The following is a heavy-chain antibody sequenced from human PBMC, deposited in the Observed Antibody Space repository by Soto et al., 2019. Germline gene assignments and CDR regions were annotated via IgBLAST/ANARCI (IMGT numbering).Heavy chain of an antibody. J-gene: IGHJ4*02. V-gene: IGHV2-5*02. D-gene: IGHD3-10*01. CDR1: GFSLSTSGVG. Sequence: SGPTLVNPTQTLTLTCTFSGFSLSTSGVGVGWIRQPPGKALEWLALIYWDDDKRYSPSLKSRLTITKDTSKNQVVLTMTNMDPVDTATYYCAHRRKFGELLYGPFDYWGQGTLVTVSS. CDR2: IYWDDDK. CDR3: AHRRKFGELLYGPFDY.